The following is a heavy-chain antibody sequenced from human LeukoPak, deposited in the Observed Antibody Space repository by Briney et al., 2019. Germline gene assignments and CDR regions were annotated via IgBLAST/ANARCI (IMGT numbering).Heavy chain of an antibody. J-gene: IGHJ4*02. V-gene: IGHV1-2*02. Sequence: ASVKVSCKASGYTFTGYYMHWVRQAPGQGLEWMGWINPNSGATNYAQKFQGRVTMTRDTSIGTAYMEVSRLRSDDTAVFYCAREGSGYPYWGQGTLVTVSS. CDR1: GYTFTGYY. CDR2: INPNSGAT. D-gene: IGHD3-22*01. CDR3: AREGSGYPY.